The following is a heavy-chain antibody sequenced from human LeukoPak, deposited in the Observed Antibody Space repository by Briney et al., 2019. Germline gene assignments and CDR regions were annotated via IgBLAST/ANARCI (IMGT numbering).Heavy chain of an antibody. CDR2: ISSSSDYI. V-gene: IGHV3-21*04. CDR3: ARVLRYCSGGNCYSGGLGYMDV. CDR1: GLTSTGYS. Sequence: PGGSLRLSCVISGLTSTGYSMTWVRQAPGKGLEWVSSISSSSDYILYADSVKGRFTISRDNAKNSLFLQMNSLRAEDTAVYYCARVLRYCSGGNCYSGGLGYMDVWGKGTTVTISS. J-gene: IGHJ6*03. D-gene: IGHD2-15*01.